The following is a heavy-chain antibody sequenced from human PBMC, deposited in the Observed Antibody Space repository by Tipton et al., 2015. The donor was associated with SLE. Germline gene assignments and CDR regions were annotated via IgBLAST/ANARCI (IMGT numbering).Heavy chain of an antibody. CDR2: IYVGGRA. V-gene: IGHV3-53*01. CDR3: ARDDRWNAPGWWFDP. CDR1: GFSVSSKY. Sequence: SLRLSCAASGFSVSSKYMSWVRQAPGKGLEWVSVIYVGGRAYYADSVKGRFTISRDNSKNTLYLQMNNLRAADTATYYCARDDRWNAPGWWFDPWGQGTLVTVSS. D-gene: IGHD1-1*01. J-gene: IGHJ5*02.